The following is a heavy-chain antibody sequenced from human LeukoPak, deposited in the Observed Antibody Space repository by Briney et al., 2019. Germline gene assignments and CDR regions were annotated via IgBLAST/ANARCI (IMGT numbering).Heavy chain of an antibody. V-gene: IGHV3-30*03. CDR2: ISYDGTNK. CDR3: ARGIAVAGASSDAFDI. D-gene: IGHD6-19*01. CDR1: GFTFSSHG. J-gene: IGHJ3*02. Sequence: GGSLRLSCAASGFTFSSHGMHWVRQAPGKGLEWVAVISYDGTNKYYADSVKGRFTISRDNSKNTLYLQMNSLRAEDTAVYYCARGIAVAGASSDAFDIWGQGTMVTVSS.